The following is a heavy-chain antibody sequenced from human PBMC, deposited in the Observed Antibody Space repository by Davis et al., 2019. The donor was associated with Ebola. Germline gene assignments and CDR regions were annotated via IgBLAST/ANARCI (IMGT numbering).Heavy chain of an antibody. J-gene: IGHJ4*02. CDR2: IDPSDSYT. Sequence: GESLKISCTGSGYSFTSYWISWVRQMPGKGLEWMGSIDPSDSYTNYSPSFQGHVTISTDKSISTAYLQWSSLKASDTAMYYCARRGYNGDYPYYFDYWGQGTLVTVSS. V-gene: IGHV5-10-1*01. CDR3: ARRGYNGDYPYYFDY. D-gene: IGHD4-17*01. CDR1: GYSFTSYW.